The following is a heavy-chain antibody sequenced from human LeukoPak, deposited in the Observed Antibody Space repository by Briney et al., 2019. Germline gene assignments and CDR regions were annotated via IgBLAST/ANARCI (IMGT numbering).Heavy chain of an antibody. Sequence: GGSLRLSCAASGFTFSSYSMNWVRQAPGKGLEWVSSISSSSSYIYYADSMKGRFTISRDNAKNSLYLQMNSLRAEDTAVYYCARVYSSGWYGAFDIWGQGTMVTVSS. CDR3: ARVYSSGWYGAFDI. CDR1: GFTFSSYS. CDR2: ISSSSSYI. V-gene: IGHV3-21*01. D-gene: IGHD6-19*01. J-gene: IGHJ3*02.